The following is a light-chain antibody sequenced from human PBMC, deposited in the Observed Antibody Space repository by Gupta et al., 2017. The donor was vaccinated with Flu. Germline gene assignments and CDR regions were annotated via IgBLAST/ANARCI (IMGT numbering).Light chain of an antibody. J-gene: IGKJ2*01. CDR1: QSTSSSH. CDR3: PQYRSSPMYT. Sequence: LPLPPGERATLACRPSQSTSSSHLACSHPRPGQAPRLLIYDASSRATHIPATLSGSGSRTDFPFTISSLATADFPVYSCPQYRSSPMYTFGPGTKLEIQ. CDR2: DAS. V-gene: IGKV3-20*01.